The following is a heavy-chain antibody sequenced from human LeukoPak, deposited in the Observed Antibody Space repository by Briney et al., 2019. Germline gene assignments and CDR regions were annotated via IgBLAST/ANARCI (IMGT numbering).Heavy chain of an antibody. CDR2: ISWNSGSI. J-gene: IGHJ5*02. Sequence: GGSLRLSCAASGFTFDDHAMHWVRQTPGKGLEWVSGISWNSGSIAYADSVKGRFTISRDNAKNSLYLQMNSLRAEDTAVYYCARAESLLWFGELLSWFDPWGQGTLVTVSS. V-gene: IGHV3-9*01. CDR1: GFTFDDHA. CDR3: ARAESLLWFGELLSWFDP. D-gene: IGHD3-10*01.